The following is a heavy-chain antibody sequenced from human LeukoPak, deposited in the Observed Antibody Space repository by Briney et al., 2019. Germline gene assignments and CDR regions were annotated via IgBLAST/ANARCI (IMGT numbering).Heavy chain of an antibody. CDR1: GFTVSSNC. V-gene: IGHV3-66*01. CDR2: IYSGGST. D-gene: IGHD4-17*01. Sequence: GGSLRLSCAASGFTVSSNCTSWVRQAPGKGLEWVSVIYSGGSTYYADSVRGRFTISRDNSKNTLYLQMNSLRAEDTAVYYCARDWADYGVAEYFQYWGQGTLVTVSS. CDR3: ARDWADYGVAEYFQY. J-gene: IGHJ1*01.